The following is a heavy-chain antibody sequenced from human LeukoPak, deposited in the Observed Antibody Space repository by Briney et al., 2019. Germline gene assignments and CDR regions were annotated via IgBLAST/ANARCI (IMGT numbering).Heavy chain of an antibody. CDR2: ISSGSTTI. V-gene: IGHV3-48*04. CDR3: ARDRPVNF. CDR1: GFSFSTYN. J-gene: IGHJ4*02. Sequence: PGGSLRLSCAASGFSFSTYNMNWVRQPPGKGLEWISYISSGSTTIYYADSVKGRFPISRDNAKNSLFLQMSSLRAEDTAVYYCARDRPVNFWGQGTLVTVSS.